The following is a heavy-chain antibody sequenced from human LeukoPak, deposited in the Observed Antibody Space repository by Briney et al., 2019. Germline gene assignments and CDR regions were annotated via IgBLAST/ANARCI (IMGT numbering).Heavy chain of an antibody. Sequence: PSETLSFTCAVYGGSFSGYYWSWIRQPPGKGLEWIGEINHSGSTNYNPSLKSRVTISVDTSKNQISLKLSSVTAADTAVYYCARGHAGSITIFGVVIPMDYYMDVWGKGTTVTVSS. V-gene: IGHV4-34*01. CDR1: GGSFSGYY. CDR2: INHSGST. D-gene: IGHD3-3*01. CDR3: ARGHAGSITIFGVVIPMDYYMDV. J-gene: IGHJ6*03.